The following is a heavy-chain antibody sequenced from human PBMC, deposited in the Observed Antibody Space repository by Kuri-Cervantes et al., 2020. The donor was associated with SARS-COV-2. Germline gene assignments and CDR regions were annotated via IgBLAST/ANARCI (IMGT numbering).Heavy chain of an antibody. V-gene: IGHV3-64*01. CDR3: AKGNWNYFAFDI. CDR2: MSSNGGST. Sequence: GESLKISCAASGFTFSNSWMSWVRQAPGKGLEYVAAMSSNGGSTYYANSVKGRFTISRDNSKNTLYLQMGSLRDEDMAVYYCAKGNWNYFAFDIWGQGTMVTVSS. D-gene: IGHD1-7*01. CDR1: GFTFSNSW. J-gene: IGHJ3*02.